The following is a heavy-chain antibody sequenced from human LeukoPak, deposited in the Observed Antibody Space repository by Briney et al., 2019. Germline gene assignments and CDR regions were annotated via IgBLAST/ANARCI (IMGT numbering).Heavy chain of an antibody. CDR1: GFTFSSYS. CDR2: ISSSSSYI. Sequence: GGSLRLSCAASGFTFSSYSMNWVRQAPGKGLEWVSSISSSSSYIYYADSVKGRFTISRDNAKNSLYLQMNSLRAEDTAVYYCARGFDCSTISCLCMGLWGQGTTVTVSS. D-gene: IGHD2-2*01. V-gene: IGHV3-21*01. CDR3: ARGFDCSTISCLCMGL. J-gene: IGHJ6*02.